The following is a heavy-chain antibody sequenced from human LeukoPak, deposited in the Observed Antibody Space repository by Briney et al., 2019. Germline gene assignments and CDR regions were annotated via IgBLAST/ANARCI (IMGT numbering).Heavy chain of an antibody. CDR3: VKDRGGGSSGWYYFDY. D-gene: IGHD6-19*01. J-gene: IGHJ4*02. CDR2: ISSNGGST. V-gene: IGHV3-64D*06. Sequence: PGGSLRLSCSASGFTFSSYAMHWVRQAPGKGLEYVSAISSNGGSTDYADSVKGRFTISRDNSKNTLYLQMSSLRAEDTAVYYCVKDRGGGSSGWYYFDYWGQGTLVTVSP. CDR1: GFTFSSYA.